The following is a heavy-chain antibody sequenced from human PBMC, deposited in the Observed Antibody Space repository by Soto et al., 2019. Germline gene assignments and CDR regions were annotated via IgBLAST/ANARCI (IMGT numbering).Heavy chain of an antibody. CDR1: GYTFTSYA. CDR3: SRDRWYYYDSSGYYDAFDI. V-gene: IGHV1-3*01. CDR2: INAGNCYT. J-gene: IGHJ3*02. Sequence: ASVKVSCKASGYTFTSYAMHWVRQAPGQRLELIGLINAGNCYTKFLQMFQGRVTLTRDKSASTAFIELSSLRFEDTALFFFSRDRWYYYDSSGYYDAFDIWGQGTMVTVSS. D-gene: IGHD3-22*01.